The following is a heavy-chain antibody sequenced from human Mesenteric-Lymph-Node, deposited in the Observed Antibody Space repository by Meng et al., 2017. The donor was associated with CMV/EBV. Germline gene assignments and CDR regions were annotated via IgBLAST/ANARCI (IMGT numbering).Heavy chain of an antibody. V-gene: IGHV3-21*03. CDR1: GFTFSSYS. J-gene: IGHJ4*02. D-gene: IGHD6-13*01. Sequence: GESLKISCAASGFTFSSYSMNWVRQAPGKGLEWVSSISSSSSYIYYADSVKGRFTISRDNARNSLYLQMNSLRAEDTAVYYCARIAYSSTWYLDYWGQGTLVTVSS. CDR3: ARIAYSSTWYLDY. CDR2: ISSSSSYI.